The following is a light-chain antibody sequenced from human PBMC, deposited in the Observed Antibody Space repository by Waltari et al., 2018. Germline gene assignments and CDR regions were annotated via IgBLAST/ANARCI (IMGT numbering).Light chain of an antibody. CDR1: QSIDGW. CDR3: LQYDSYSYT. J-gene: IGKJ2*01. CDR2: EAS. Sequence: DIQMTQSPSTLSASVGDRVTITCRASQSIDGWLAWDQQKPGKAPKLHIYEASSLESGVPSRFSGSRSGTAFTLTVSSLQPDDFATYYCLQYDSYSYTFGQGTKLEIK. V-gene: IGKV1-5*03.